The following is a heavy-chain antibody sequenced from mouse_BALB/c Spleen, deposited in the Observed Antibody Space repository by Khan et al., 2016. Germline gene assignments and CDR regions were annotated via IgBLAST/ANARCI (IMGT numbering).Heavy chain of an antibody. V-gene: IGHV4-1*02. Sequence: EVKFLESGGGLVQPGGSLKLSCAASGFDFSRYWMSWVRQAPGKGLEWIGEINPDSSTINYTPSLKGKFVISRDTAKNTLYLQMSKVRYEDTTLYYCARLDYDGSSDYWGQGTTLTVSS. J-gene: IGHJ2*01. D-gene: IGHD1-1*01. CDR1: GFDFSRYW. CDR2: INPDSSTI. CDR3: ARLDYDGSSDY.